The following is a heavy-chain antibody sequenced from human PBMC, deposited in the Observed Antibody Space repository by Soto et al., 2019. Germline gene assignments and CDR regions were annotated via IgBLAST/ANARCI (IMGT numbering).Heavy chain of an antibody. Sequence: HPGGSLRLSCAASGFTFSSYAMSWVRQAPGKGLEWVSAISGSGGSTYYADSVKGRFTISRDNSKNTLYLQMNSLRAEDTAVYYCATSTEDCSGGSCYSGIYSSYGMDVWGQGTTVTVSS. J-gene: IGHJ6*02. CDR3: ATSTEDCSGGSCYSGIYSSYGMDV. D-gene: IGHD2-15*01. CDR2: ISGSGGST. CDR1: GFTFSSYA. V-gene: IGHV3-23*01.